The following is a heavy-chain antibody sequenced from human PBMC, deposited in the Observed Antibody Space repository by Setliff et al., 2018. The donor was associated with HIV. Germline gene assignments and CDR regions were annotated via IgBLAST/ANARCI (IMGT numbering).Heavy chain of an antibody. V-gene: IGHV4-38-2*02. Sequence: PSETLSLTCTVSGQFISDGYYWGWIRQPPGKGLEWIGSVYHSGKTYYNPSLKSRVTTSADTSKNQISLMLRSMTAADTAVYYCAKHDFGEGSCFDPWGQGSLVTVS. D-gene: IGHD3-16*01. CDR1: GQFISDGYY. CDR3: AKHDFGEGSCFDP. J-gene: IGHJ5*02. CDR2: VYHSGKT.